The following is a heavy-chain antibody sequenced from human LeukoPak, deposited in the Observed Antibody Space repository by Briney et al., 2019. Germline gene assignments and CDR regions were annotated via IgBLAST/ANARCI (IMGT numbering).Heavy chain of an antibody. J-gene: IGHJ6*02. V-gene: IGHV1-2*02. CDR3: ARAVGGSGGTGTTKGMDV. CDR2: INPNSGGT. CDR1: GYTFTVYY. Sequence: ASVTVSFKASGYTFTVYYMHWVRQAPGQGLEWMGWINPNSGGTNYAQKFQGRVTITRDTSISTAYMELSRLRSDDTAVYYCARAVGGSGGTGTTKGMDVWGQGTTVTVSS. D-gene: IGHD1-1*01.